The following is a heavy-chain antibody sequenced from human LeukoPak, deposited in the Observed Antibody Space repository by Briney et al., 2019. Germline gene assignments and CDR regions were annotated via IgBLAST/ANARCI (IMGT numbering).Heavy chain of an antibody. CDR3: ARDYYDSSGSPYGMDV. CDR1: GYTFTGYY. D-gene: IGHD3-22*01. CDR2: INPNSGGT. Sequence: ASVKVSCKASGYTFTGYYMHWVRQAPGQGLEWMGWINPNSGGTNYAQKFQGRVTMTRDTSISTAYMELSRLRSDDAAVYYCARDYYDSSGSPYGMDVWGQGTTVTVSS. J-gene: IGHJ6*02. V-gene: IGHV1-2*02.